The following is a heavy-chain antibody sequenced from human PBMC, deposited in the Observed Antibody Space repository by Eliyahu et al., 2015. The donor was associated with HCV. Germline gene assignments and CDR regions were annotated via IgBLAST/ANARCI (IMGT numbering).Heavy chain of an antibody. D-gene: IGHD3-10*01. J-gene: IGHJ4*02. Sequence: EVQLVESGGGLTQPGGSLRLSCXASGFTVSSNYMSWVRQAPGKGXEWVSVIYSGGSTYYADSVKGRFTISRDNSKNTLYLQMNSLRAEDTAVYYCARFGGGAYYFDSWGQGTLVTVSS. CDR1: GFTVSSNY. CDR3: ARFGGGAYYFDS. V-gene: IGHV3-53*01. CDR2: IYSGGST.